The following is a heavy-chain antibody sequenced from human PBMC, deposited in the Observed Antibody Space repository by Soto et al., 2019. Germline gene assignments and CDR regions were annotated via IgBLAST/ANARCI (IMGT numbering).Heavy chain of an antibody. CDR3: ARGQYCSGGTCYSAPDY. J-gene: IGHJ4*02. CDR1: GFTFSTYW. V-gene: IGHV3-74*01. D-gene: IGHD2-15*01. CDR2: INGDGSKK. Sequence: EVQLVESGGGLVQPEGSLRIFCGASGFTFSTYWMYWVRQAPGKGLVWVSRINGDGSKKSYADSVKGRFTISRDNAKNTLYLKMNSLRAEDTALYYCARGQYCSGGTCYSAPDYWGQGTLVTVSS.